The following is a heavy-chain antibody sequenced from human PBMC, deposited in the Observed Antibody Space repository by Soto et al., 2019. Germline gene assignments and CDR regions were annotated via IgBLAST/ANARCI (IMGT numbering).Heavy chain of an antibody. Sequence: GGSLGLCCESSGVNLGAYAMNWVRQAPGKGLEWVSGISGSSSGTYYTDSVKGRFTISRDNSKNTVYLQMNSLRGEDTAVYYCAKDRSENFWVYYYAMDVWGQGTAVTVPS. CDR3: AKDRSENFWVYYYAMDV. CDR1: GVNLGAYA. V-gene: IGHV3-23*01. CDR2: ISGSSSGT. D-gene: IGHD6-19*01. J-gene: IGHJ6*02.